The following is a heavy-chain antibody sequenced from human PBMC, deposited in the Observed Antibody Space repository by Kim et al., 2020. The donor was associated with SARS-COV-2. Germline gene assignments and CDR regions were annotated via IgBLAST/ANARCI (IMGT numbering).Heavy chain of an antibody. D-gene: IGHD6-13*01. CDR3: TRVRFSGGWYRGDYFDS. Sequence: GGSLRLSCAASGFTFSRHWMHWVRQAPGKGLVWVSRIKSDGSATNYAYSVKGRFTISRDNAKNTLYLQMDSLRVEDTAIYYCTRVRFSGGWYRGDYFDSWGQGTLVTVSA. CDR1: GFTFSRHW. V-gene: IGHV3-74*01. J-gene: IGHJ4*02. CDR2: IKSDGSAT.